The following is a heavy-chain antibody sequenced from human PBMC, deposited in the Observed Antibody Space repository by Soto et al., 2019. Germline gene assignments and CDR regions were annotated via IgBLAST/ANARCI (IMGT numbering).Heavy chain of an antibody. CDR1: GGSFSGYY. Sequence: PSETLSLTCAVYGGSFSGYYWSWIRQPPGKGLEWIGEINHSGSTNYNPSLKSRVTISVDTSKNQFSLKLSSVTAADTAVYYCARGAYYYDSSGYFTAYYFDYWGQGTLVTVSS. D-gene: IGHD3-22*01. J-gene: IGHJ4*02. V-gene: IGHV4-34*01. CDR3: ARGAYYYDSSGYFTAYYFDY. CDR2: INHSGST.